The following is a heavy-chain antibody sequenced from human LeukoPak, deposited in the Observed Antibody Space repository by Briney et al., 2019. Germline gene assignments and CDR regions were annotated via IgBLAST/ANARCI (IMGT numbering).Heavy chain of an antibody. CDR1: GGTFSSYA. V-gene: IGHV1-69*13. Sequence: SVKVSCKASGGTFSSYAISWVRQAPGQGLEWMGGIIPIFGTANYAQKFQGRVTITADESTSTAYMELSSLRFEDTAVYYCANGDNGPYYGMDVWGQGTTVTVSS. J-gene: IGHJ6*02. D-gene: IGHD4-17*01. CDR3: ANGDNGPYYGMDV. CDR2: IIPIFGTA.